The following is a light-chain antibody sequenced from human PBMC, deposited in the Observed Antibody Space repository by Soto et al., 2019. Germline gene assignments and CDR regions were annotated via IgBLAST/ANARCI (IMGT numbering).Light chain of an antibody. CDR2: DNN. Sequence: QSVLTQPPSVSAAPGQNVTISGSGSSSNIENNYVSWYQRLPGTAPKLIIYDNNKRPSGIPDRFSGSKSGTSATLDINGLQTGDEADYSLGSWALRLRYVVFGGGTKVTV. CDR3: GSWALRLRYVV. V-gene: IGLV1-51*01. J-gene: IGLJ2*01. CDR1: SSNIENNY.